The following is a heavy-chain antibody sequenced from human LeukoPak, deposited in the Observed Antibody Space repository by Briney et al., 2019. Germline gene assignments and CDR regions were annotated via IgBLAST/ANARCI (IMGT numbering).Heavy chain of an antibody. D-gene: IGHD2/OR15-2a*01. V-gene: IGHV1-69*05. J-gene: IGHJ4*02. CDR2: IIPIFGTA. CDR1: GYTFTSYA. Sequence: GASVKVSCKASGYTFTSYAISWVRQAPGQGLEWMGGIIPIFGTANYAQKFQGRVTITTDESTSTAYMELSSLRSGDTAVYYCARELRVGNTDTGYYFDYWGQGILVTVSS. CDR3: ARELRVGNTDTGYYFDY.